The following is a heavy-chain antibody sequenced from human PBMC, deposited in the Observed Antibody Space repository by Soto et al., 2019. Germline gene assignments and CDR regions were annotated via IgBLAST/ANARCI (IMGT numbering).Heavy chain of an antibody. CDR2: ISSSSTHI. CDR3: VRERGLSSFYGMDV. V-gene: IGHV3-21*01. D-gene: IGHD2-21*02. Sequence: LRLSCAASGFTLSSYSMNWVRQASGKGLEWVASISSSSTHIYYADSVKCRFTISRDNARNSLYLQMNSLRAEDTAVYYCVRERGLSSFYGMDVWGQGTTVTVSS. CDR1: GFTLSSYS. J-gene: IGHJ6*02.